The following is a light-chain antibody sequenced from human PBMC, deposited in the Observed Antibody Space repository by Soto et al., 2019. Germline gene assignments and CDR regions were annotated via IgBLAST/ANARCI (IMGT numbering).Light chain of an antibody. Sequence: QSALTQPPSVSGSPGQSVTISCTGTSSDVASYNRVSWYQQPPGTAPKLMIYEVSNRPSGVPDRFSGSKSGNTASLTISGLPAEDEADYYCSLYTSSSTWVFGGGTKLTVL. V-gene: IGLV2-18*01. CDR1: SSDVASYNR. J-gene: IGLJ2*01. CDR2: EVS. CDR3: SLYTSSSTWV.